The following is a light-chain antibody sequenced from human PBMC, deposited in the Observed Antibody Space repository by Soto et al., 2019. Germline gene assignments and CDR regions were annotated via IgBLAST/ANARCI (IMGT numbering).Light chain of an antibody. V-gene: IGKV3-20*01. CDR3: QQYGSSPRT. J-gene: IGKJ1*01. CDR2: GAS. CDR1: QSVSSN. Sequence: EVVMTQSPATVSVSPGERATLSCRASQSVSSNLAWYQQKPGQAPRLLIYGASTRAAGFPDRFSGSGSGTDFTLTISRLEPEDFAVYYCQQYGSSPRTFGQGTKVDIK.